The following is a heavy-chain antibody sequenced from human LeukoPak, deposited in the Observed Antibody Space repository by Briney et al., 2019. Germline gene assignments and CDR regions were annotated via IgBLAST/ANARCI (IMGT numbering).Heavy chain of an antibody. CDR2: INHSGST. Sequence: PSETLSLTCAVYGGSFSGYYWSWIRQPPGKGLEWIGEINHSGSTNYNPSLKSRVTISVDTSKNQFSLKLSSVTAADTAVYYCARAGLDRVVRWLQFPYDYYYGMDVWGQGTTVTVSS. J-gene: IGHJ6*02. CDR3: ARAGLDRVVRWLQFPYDYYYGMDV. V-gene: IGHV4-34*01. D-gene: IGHD5-24*01. CDR1: GGSFSGYY.